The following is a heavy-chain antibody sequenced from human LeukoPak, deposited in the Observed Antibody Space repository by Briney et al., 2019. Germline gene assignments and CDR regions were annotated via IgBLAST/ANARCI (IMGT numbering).Heavy chain of an antibody. CDR2: ISYDGSNK. CDR1: GFTFSSYA. J-gene: IGHJ5*02. Sequence: GGSLRLSCAASGFTFSSYAMHWVRQAPGKGLEWVAVISYDGSNKYYADSVKGRFTISRDNSKNTLYLQMNSLRAEDTAVYYCAREEELWFGGPTGWFDPWGQGTLVTVSS. V-gene: IGHV3-30-3*01. D-gene: IGHD3-10*01. CDR3: AREEELWFGGPTGWFDP.